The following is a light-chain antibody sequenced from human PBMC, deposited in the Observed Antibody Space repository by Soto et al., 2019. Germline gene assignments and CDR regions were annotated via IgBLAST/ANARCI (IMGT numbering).Light chain of an antibody. J-gene: IGLJ1*01. CDR2: NVN. CDR3: SSFTSSTTYV. V-gene: IGLV2-14*01. CDR1: SSDVGNYNY. Sequence: QSALTQSASVSGSPGQSITISCTGTSSDVGNYNYVSWYQRHPGEVPKLIIFNVNNRPSGVSNRFSGSKSGNTASLTISGLQAEDEADYYCSSFTSSTTYVFGTGTKVTVL.